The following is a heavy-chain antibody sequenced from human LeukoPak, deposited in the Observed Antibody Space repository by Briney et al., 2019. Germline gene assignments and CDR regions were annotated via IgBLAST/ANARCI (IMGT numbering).Heavy chain of an antibody. CDR2: IYSGGST. CDR3: ARDPMLRAFDI. CDR1: GFTVSSNY. Sequence: GGSLRLSCAASGFTVSSNYMSWVRQAPGKGLEWVSVIYSGGSTNYADSVKGRFTISRDNSKNTLYLQMNSLRAEDTAVYYCARDPMLRAFDIWGQGTMVTVSS. J-gene: IGHJ3*02. V-gene: IGHV3-53*01. D-gene: IGHD2-8*01.